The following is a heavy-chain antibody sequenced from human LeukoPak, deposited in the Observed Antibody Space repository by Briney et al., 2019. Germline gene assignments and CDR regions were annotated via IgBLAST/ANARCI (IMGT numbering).Heavy chain of an antibody. J-gene: IGHJ4*02. Sequence: ASVKVSCKASGYTFTGYYMHWVRQPPAQGLEWMGWINPNSGSTNKAQEFYGRVTMTRDTSISTAYMELSRLRSDCTAVYYCATYYYGTGSYYRTFDYWGQGTLVTVSS. D-gene: IGHD3-10*01. CDR2: INPNSGST. V-gene: IGHV1-2*02. CDR3: ATYYYGTGSYYRTFDY. CDR1: GYTFTGYY.